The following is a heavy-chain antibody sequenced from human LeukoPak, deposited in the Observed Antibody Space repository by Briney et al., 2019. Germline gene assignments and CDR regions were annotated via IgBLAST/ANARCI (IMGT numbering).Heavy chain of an antibody. Sequence: GGSLRLSCAASGFTFSNYSMNWVRQAPGKGLEWVSSISSSSSYIYYADSVKGRFTISRDNAKNSLYLQMNSLRAEDTAVYYCARDRNGGRYYFDYWGQGTLVTVSS. V-gene: IGHV3-21*01. D-gene: IGHD2-8*01. J-gene: IGHJ4*02. CDR2: ISSSSSYI. CDR1: GFTFSNYS. CDR3: ARDRNGGRYYFDY.